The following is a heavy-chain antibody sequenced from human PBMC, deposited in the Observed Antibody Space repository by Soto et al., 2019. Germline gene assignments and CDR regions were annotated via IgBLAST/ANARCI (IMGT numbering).Heavy chain of an antibody. D-gene: IGHD5-18*01. V-gene: IGHV4-31*03. CDR1: GGYISSGGYY. CDR3: ARALGDTDMVLDY. CDR2: IYYSGST. Sequence: SLTCTVSGGYISSGGYYWSWIRQHPGKGLEWIGYIYYSGSTYYNPSLKSRVTISVDTSKNQFSLKLSSVTAADTAVYYCARALGDTDMVLDYRGQGTLVTLPS. J-gene: IGHJ4*02.